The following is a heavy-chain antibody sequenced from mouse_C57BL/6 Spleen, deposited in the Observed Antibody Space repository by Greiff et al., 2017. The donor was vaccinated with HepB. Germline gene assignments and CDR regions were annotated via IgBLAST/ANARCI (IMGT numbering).Heavy chain of an antibody. D-gene: IGHD4-1*01. CDR2: IDPSDSYT. J-gene: IGHJ1*03. V-gene: IGHV1-69*01. CDR3: ARGTNWVYWYFDV. CDR1: GYTFTSYW. Sequence: VQLQQSGAELVMPGASVKLSCKASGYTFTSYWMHWVKQRPGQGLEWIGEIDPSDSYTNYNQKFKGKSTLTVDKSSSTAYMQLSSLTSEDSAVYYCARGTNWVYWYFDVWGTGTTVTVSS.